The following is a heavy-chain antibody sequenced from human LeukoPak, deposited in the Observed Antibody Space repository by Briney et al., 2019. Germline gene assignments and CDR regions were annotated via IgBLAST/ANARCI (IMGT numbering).Heavy chain of an antibody. CDR3: ARGFEGVAGWFDP. J-gene: IGHJ5*02. Sequence: SQTLSLTCTVSGGSISGYYWSWIRQPPGKAPEWIGYISHRGSTKYNLSLKSRVTMSVDTPKNQFSLKLTSVIAADTAMYYCARGFEGVAGWFDPWGQGILVTVSS. V-gene: IGHV4-59*01. CDR2: ISHRGST. D-gene: IGHD3-16*01. CDR1: GGSISGYY.